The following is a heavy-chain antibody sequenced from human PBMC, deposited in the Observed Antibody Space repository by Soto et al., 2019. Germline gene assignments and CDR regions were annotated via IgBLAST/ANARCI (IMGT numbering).Heavy chain of an antibody. CDR1: GGSISSGDYY. V-gene: IGHV4-61*08. CDR2: IYYSGST. D-gene: IGHD3-10*01. Sequence: PSETLSLTCTVSGGSISSGDYYWSWRRQPPGQGLEWIGYIYYSGSTNYNPSLKSRVTISVDTSKNQFSLKLSSVTAADTAVYYCAREAVRYYGMDVWGQGTTVTVSS. J-gene: IGHJ6*02. CDR3: AREAVRYYGMDV.